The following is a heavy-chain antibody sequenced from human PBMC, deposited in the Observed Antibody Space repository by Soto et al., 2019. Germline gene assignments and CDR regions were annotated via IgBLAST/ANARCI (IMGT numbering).Heavy chain of an antibody. CDR1: GGSFSGYY. J-gene: IGHJ3*02. CDR3: ARGQYCSSTSCLVNAVDI. Sequence: SETLSLTCAVYGGSFSGYYWSWIRQPPGKGLEWIGEINHSGSTNYNPSLKSRVTISVDTSKNQFSLKLSSVTAADTAVYYCARGQYCSSTSCLVNAVDIWGQGTMVTVS. D-gene: IGHD2-2*01. CDR2: INHSGST. V-gene: IGHV4-34*01.